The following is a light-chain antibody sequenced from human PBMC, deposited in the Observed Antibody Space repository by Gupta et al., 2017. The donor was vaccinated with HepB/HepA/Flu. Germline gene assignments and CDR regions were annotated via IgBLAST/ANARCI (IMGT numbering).Light chain of an antibody. Sequence: EFVLTQSPGTLSLSPGERATLSCRASQSVTGRYLAWYQQKPGQAPRLLMYGTSSRATGIPDRFSGSGSGTDFTLTISRLEPEDFAMYYCQQYITSPVTFGQGTRVEIK. V-gene: IGKV3-20*01. CDR3: QQYITSPVT. J-gene: IGKJ5*01. CDR2: GTS. CDR1: QSVTGRY.